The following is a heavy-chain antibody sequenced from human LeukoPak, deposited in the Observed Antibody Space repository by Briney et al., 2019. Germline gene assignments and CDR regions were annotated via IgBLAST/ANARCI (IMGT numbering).Heavy chain of an antibody. CDR1: GGSISSGGYY. D-gene: IGHD4-17*01. CDR3: ARRTTVTCYFDY. V-gene: IGHV4-31*03. Sequence: NPSQTLSLTCTVSGGSISSGGYYWTWIRQPPGKGLEWIGYMSQSGSTYYNPSLKSRVTISVDTSKSQFSLKLTSVTAADTAVYYCARRTTVTCYFDYWGQGTLVTVSS. CDR2: MSQSGST. J-gene: IGHJ4*02.